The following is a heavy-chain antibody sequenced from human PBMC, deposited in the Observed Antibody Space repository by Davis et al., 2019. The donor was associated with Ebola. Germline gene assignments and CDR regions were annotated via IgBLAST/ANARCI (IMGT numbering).Heavy chain of an antibody. V-gene: IGHV3-33*06. CDR3: AKAVAGSNPFDY. Sequence: GGSLRLSCAASGFTFSSYGMRWVRQAPGKGLEWVAVIWYDGSNKYYADSVKGRFTISRDNSKNTLYLQMNSLRAEDTAVYYCAKAVAGSNPFDYWGQGTLVTVSS. J-gene: IGHJ4*02. CDR1: GFTFSSYG. D-gene: IGHD6-19*01. CDR2: IWYDGSNK.